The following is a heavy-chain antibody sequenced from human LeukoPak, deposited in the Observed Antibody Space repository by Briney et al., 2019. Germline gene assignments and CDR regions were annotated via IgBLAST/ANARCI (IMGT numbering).Heavy chain of an antibody. CDR1: GFTFSSYA. J-gene: IGHJ4*02. Sequence: GGSLRLSCAASGFTFSSYAMSWVRQAPGKGLEWFSAISGSGGSTYYADSVKGRFTISRDNSKNTLYLQMNSLRAEDTAVYYCAGAEGPNNFGSFGHWGQGTLVTVSS. CDR2: ISGSGGST. D-gene: IGHD3-10*01. V-gene: IGHV3-23*01. CDR3: AGAEGPNNFGSFGH.